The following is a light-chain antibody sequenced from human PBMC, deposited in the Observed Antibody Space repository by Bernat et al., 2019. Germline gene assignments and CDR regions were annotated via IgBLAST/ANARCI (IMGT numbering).Light chain of an antibody. J-gene: IGKJ2*01. CDR1: QNIITY. V-gene: IGKV1-39*01. CDR2: SAS. CDR3: QQSYTIPPYT. Sequence: DIQMTQSPSSLSASDGDRVTIACRASQNIITYENWYQQKPGNAPKLLISSASSLQDGVPSRFSGSGSGTDFTLTITSLQPEDFATYYCQQSYTIPPYTFGQGTKVEIK.